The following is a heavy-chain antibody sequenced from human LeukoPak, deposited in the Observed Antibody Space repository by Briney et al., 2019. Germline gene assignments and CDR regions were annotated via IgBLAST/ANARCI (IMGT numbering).Heavy chain of an antibody. V-gene: IGHV3-7*04. CDR1: GFMFSSNW. Sequence: GGSLRLSCAASGFMFSSNWMSWVRLAPGKGLEWVANIKQDGSKKSYVDSVKGRFTISRDNAKNSLYLQMNSLRAEDTAIYYCTRVGYIDEGIDYWGQGTLVTVSS. D-gene: IGHD5-24*01. J-gene: IGHJ4*02. CDR3: TRVGYIDEGIDY. CDR2: IKQDGSKK.